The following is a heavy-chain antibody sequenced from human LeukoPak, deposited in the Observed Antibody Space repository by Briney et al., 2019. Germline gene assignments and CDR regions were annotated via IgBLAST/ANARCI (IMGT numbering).Heavy chain of an antibody. CDR2: ISYDGSNK. D-gene: IGHD2-15*01. CDR3: AKLEYCSVCSCSNDAFDI. Sequence: PGRSLRLSCAASGFNFSRYGMHWVRQAPGKGLEWVAVISYDGSNKYYADSMKGRFTISRDNSKNTLYLQMNSLRAEDTAVYYCAKLEYCSVCSCSNDAFDIWGQGTMVPVSS. CDR1: GFNFSRYG. J-gene: IGHJ3*02. V-gene: IGHV3-30*18.